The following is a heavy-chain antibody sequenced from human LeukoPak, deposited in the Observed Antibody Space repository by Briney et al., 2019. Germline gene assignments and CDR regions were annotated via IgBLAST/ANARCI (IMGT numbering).Heavy chain of an antibody. Sequence: GGPLRLSCTACGFTFSTCGMTWVRQARGEGLEWVLSISGNDDGTYYADSEKGRFAISRDNTKNTMYLQMNSLRAEDTDIYYCAKRGPIYSGSPGNYFDYWGQGTLVTVSS. CDR1: GFTFSTCG. J-gene: IGHJ4*02. CDR3: AKRGPIYSGSPGNYFDY. V-gene: IGHV3-23*01. D-gene: IGHD6-6*01. CDR2: ISGNDDGT.